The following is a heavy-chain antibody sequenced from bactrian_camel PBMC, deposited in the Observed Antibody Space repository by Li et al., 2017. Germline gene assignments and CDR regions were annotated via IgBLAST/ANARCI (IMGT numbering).Heavy chain of an antibody. J-gene: IGHJ4*01. V-gene: IGHV3S1*01. CDR3: AVTPLFVSNRGKGTLCGGPGRGYEYLY. CDR2: IHTEPGTT. Sequence: HVQLVESGGGSVQAGESLGLSCAASSSTYWLYCMAWFRQAPGKEREGVASIHTEPGTTYYADSVKGRFTISQDKGTVYIQMDALKSEDTAMYFCAVTPLFVSNRGKGTLCGGPGRGYEYLYWGQGTQVTVS. CDR1: SSTYWLYC. D-gene: IGHD7*01.